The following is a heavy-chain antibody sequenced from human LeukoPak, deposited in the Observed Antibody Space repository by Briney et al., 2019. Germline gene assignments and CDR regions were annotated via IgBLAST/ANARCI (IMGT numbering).Heavy chain of an antibody. V-gene: IGHV6-1*01. CDR1: GDSVSSNSAA. Sequence: SRTLSLTCAISGDSVSSNSAAWNWIRQSPSRGLEWLGRTCYRSKWYDDYAVSVRSRISIDPDTSKNLVSLQLSSVIPEDTAVYYCARDQYGDIDYWGQGTLVTVSS. CDR3: ARDQYGDIDY. J-gene: IGHJ4*02. D-gene: IGHD7-27*01. CDR2: TCYRSKWYD.